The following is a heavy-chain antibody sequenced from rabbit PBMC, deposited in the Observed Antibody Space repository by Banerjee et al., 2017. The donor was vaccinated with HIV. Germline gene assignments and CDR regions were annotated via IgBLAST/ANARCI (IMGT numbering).Heavy chain of an antibody. CDR2: IYTGDATT. CDR1: GLDFSYSYW. J-gene: IGHJ4*01. D-gene: IGHD4-1*01. Sequence: QSLEESGGDLVKPGASLTLTCTASGLDFSYSYWICWVRQAPGKGLEWIGCIYTGDATTYYASWAKGRFTISKTSLTTVTLQMTSLTAADTATYFCARGLVAGVIDLWGPGTLVTVS. CDR3: ARGLVAGVIDL. V-gene: IGHV1S40*01.